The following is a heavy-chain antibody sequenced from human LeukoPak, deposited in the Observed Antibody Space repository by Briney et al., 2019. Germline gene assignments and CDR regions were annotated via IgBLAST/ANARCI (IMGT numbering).Heavy chain of an antibody. CDR1: GFTFSNYW. CDR2: IQKDGSEK. V-gene: IGHV3-7*01. Sequence: PGGSLTLSCVASGFTFSNYWMSWVRQAPGKGLEWVANIQKDGSEKHYVASVEGRFTIPRDNAENSLFLQLNSLRVGDTAVYYCVRLWDSSGFFGYWGQGALVTVSS. CDR3: VRLWDSSGFFGY. D-gene: IGHD3-22*01. J-gene: IGHJ4*02.